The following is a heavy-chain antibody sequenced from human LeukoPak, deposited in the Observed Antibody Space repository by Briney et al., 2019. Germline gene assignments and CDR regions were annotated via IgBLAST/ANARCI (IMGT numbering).Heavy chain of an antibody. V-gene: IGHV4-30-2*01. J-gene: IGHJ4*02. CDR3: ARYNRNYLRYFDY. Sequence: SQTLSLTCTVSGGSISSGGYYWSWIRQPPGKGLEWIGYIYHSGSTYYNPSLKSRVTISVDRSKNQFSLKLSSVTAADTAVYYCARYNRNYLRYFDYWGQGTLVTVSS. CDR2: IYHSGST. D-gene: IGHD1-7*01. CDR1: GGSISSGGYY.